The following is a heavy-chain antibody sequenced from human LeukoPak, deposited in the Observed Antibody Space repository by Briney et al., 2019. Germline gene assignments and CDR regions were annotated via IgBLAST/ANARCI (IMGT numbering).Heavy chain of an antibody. Sequence: GGSLRLSCAASGFTFSSYSMNWVRQPPGKGLEWVSSISIISSYIYYADSVKDRFTISRDNAKNSLYLQMNSLRAEDRAVYYCASLVSGYYSGYVDYWGEGTLVSVSS. V-gene: IGHV3-21*01. CDR2: ISIISSYI. CDR3: ASLVSGYYSGYVDY. CDR1: GFTFSSYS. D-gene: IGHD3-3*01. J-gene: IGHJ4*02.